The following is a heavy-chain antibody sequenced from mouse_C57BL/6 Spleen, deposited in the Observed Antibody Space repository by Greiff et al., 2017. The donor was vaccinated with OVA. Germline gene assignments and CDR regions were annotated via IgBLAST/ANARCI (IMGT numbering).Heavy chain of an antibody. CDR1: GYTFTDHT. V-gene: IGHV1-78*01. Sequence: QVQLKESDAELVKPGASVKISCKVSGYTFTDHTIHWMKQRPEQGLEWIGYIYPRDGSTKYNEKFKGKATLTADKSSSTAYMQLNSLTSEDSAVYFCARERDYGSSPYAMDYWGQGTSVTVSS. CDR2: IYPRDGST. J-gene: IGHJ4*01. CDR3: ARERDYGSSPYAMDY. D-gene: IGHD1-1*01.